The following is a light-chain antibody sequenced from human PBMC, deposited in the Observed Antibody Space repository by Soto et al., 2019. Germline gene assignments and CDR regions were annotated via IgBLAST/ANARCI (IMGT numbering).Light chain of an antibody. CDR3: QTWGTGPWV. CDR1: SGHSSYA. Sequence: QSVLTQSPSASASLGASVKLTCTLSSGHSSYAIAWHQQQPEKGPRYLMKLNSDGSHSKGDGIPDRFSGSSSGAERYLTIPSLESEDEDDYYCQTWGTGPWVFGGGTKLTVL. J-gene: IGLJ3*02. CDR2: LNSDGSH. V-gene: IGLV4-69*01.